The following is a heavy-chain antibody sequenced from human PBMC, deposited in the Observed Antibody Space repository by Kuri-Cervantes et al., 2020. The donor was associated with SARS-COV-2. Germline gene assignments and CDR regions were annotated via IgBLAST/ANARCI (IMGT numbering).Heavy chain of an antibody. D-gene: IGHD6-13*01. V-gene: IGHV1-18*01. CDR2: ISAYNGNT. J-gene: IGHJ6*02. CDR1: GYTFTSYG. CDR3: ARRVPGSSWRPTTPYYYYGMDV. Sequence: ASVKVSCKASGYTFTSYGISWVRQAPGQGLEWMGWISAYNGNTNYAQKLQGRVTMTTDTSTSTAYMELRSLRSDDTAVYYCARRVPGSSWRPTTPYYYYGMDVWGQGTTVTVSS.